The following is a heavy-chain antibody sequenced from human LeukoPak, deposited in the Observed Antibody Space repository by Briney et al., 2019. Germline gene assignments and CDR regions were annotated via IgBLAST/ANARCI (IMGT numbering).Heavy chain of an antibody. CDR3: ARFPIVAAAAGNDY. CDR1: GGSISSYY. CDR2: VYYSGST. D-gene: IGHD5-12*01. Sequence: PSETLSLTCTVFGGSISSYYWSWIRLPPGKGLEWIGYVYYSGSTNYNPSLKSRVTISVDTSKNRFSLKVRSVTAADTAVYYCARFPIVAAAAGNDYWGQGTLVTVSS. V-gene: IGHV4-59*01. J-gene: IGHJ4*02.